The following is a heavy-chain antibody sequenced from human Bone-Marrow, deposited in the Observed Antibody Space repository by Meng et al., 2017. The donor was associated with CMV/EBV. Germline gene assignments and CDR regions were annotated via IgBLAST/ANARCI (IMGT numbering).Heavy chain of an antibody. V-gene: IGHV4-39*07. CDR2: IYYSGNT. J-gene: IGHJ4*02. CDR1: GGSINSRNFY. CDR3: ARDPIDVPGLYFDS. D-gene: IGHD2-21*01. Sequence: SEPLSLTCSVSGGSINSRNFYWGWIRQPPGKGLQWIGNIYYSGNTYYNPSLKSRVTILVDTSTNQFSLRLGSVTAADTAVYYCARDPIDVPGLYFDSWCQGTLVTVSS.